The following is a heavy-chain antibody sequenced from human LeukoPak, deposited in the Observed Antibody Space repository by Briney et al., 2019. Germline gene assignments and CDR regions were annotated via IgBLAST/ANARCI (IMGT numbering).Heavy chain of an antibody. CDR1: GYTFTSYG. Sequence: ASVKASCKASGYTFTSYGISWVRQAPGQGLEWMGWISAYNGNTNYAQKLQGRVTMTTDTSTSTAYMELRSLRSDDTAVYYCARDRRAGFLEWLPCCWGQGTLVTVSS. CDR3: ARDRRAGFLEWLPCC. CDR2: ISAYNGNT. D-gene: IGHD3-3*01. V-gene: IGHV1-18*01. J-gene: IGHJ4*02.